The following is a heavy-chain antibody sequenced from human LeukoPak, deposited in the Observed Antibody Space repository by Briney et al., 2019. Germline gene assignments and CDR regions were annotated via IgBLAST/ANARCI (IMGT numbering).Heavy chain of an antibody. CDR3: ARVRGSSWYRAEGWFDP. D-gene: IGHD6-13*01. V-gene: IGHV1-69*05. Sequence: SVKVSCKXSGGTFSSDAISWVRQAPGQGLEWMGRIIPIFGTANYAQKFQGRVTITTDESTSTAYMELSSLRSEDTAVYYCARVRGSSWYRAEGWFDPWGQGTLVTVSS. CDR2: IIPIFGTA. J-gene: IGHJ5*02. CDR1: GGTFSSDA.